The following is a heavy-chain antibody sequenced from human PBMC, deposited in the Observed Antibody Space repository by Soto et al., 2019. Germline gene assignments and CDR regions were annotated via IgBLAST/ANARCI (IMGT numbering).Heavy chain of an antibody. D-gene: IGHD2-2*01. J-gene: IGHJ6*02. CDR3: ARLSPATTIVVVPAAIRGYYYGMDV. Sequence: GESLKISCKGSGYSFTSYWIGWVRQMPGKGLEWMGIIYPGDSDTRYSPSFQGQVTISADKSISTAYLQWSSLKASDTAMYYCARLSPATTIVVVPAAIRGYYYGMDVWGQGTTVTVSS. CDR2: IYPGDSDT. V-gene: IGHV5-51*01. CDR1: GYSFTSYW.